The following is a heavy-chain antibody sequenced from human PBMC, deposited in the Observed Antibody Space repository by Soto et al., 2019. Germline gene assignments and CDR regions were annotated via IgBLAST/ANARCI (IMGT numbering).Heavy chain of an antibody. V-gene: IGHV1-69*08. D-gene: IGHD2-2*01. CDR2: IIPIFGIP. CDR1: GGTFSRYS. J-gene: IGHJ6*02. CDR3: AREDRDRETGLVPAAIDGMDV. Sequence: QVQLVQSGAEVKKPGSSVKVSCKASGGTFSRYSITWVRQAPGHGLEWIGRIIPIFGIPTYAQKFQGRVTFTADESTSTAYMELSSLRSDDTAVYYCAREDRDRETGLVPAAIDGMDVCGQGTTVTVSS.